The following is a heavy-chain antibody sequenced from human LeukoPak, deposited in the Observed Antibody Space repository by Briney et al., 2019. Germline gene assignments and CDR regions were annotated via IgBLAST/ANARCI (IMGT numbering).Heavy chain of an antibody. J-gene: IGHJ4*02. V-gene: IGHV3-23*01. CDR1: GFTFSSYA. CDR2: ISGSGGST. D-gene: IGHD3-22*01. CDR3: AKGSIPYYYDSSGYYYFDY. Sequence: GGSLRLSCAASGFTFSSYAVSWVRQAPGKGLEWVSAISGSGGSTYYADSVKGRFTISRDNSKNTLYLQMNSLRAEDTAVYYCAKGSIPYYYDSSGYYYFDYWGQGTLVTVSS.